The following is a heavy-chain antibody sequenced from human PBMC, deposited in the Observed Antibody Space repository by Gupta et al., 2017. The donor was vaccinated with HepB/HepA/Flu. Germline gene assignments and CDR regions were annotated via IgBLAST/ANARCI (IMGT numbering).Heavy chain of an antibody. CDR2: ISGYDNYT. Sequence: QVQLVQSGPEVQKPGASVKVSSQASGYRFSDYAINWVRQAPGQGLEWMGWISGYDNYTKYAQNYQGRVTMTTDTSTNTAYMEMRSVRSDDTALYYCARDFGKYGMDVWGQGTAVTVSS. CDR1: GYRFSDYA. CDR3: ARDFGKYGMDV. D-gene: IGHD1-14*01. J-gene: IGHJ6*02. V-gene: IGHV1-18*01.